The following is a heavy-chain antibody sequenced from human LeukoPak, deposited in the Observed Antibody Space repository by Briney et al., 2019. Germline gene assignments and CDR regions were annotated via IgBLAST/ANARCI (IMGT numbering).Heavy chain of an antibody. J-gene: IGHJ4*02. CDR1: GGSISSSSYY. D-gene: IGHD4-17*01. Sequence: SETLSLTCTVSGGSISSSSYYWGWIRQPPGKGLEWIGSIYYSGSTYYNPSLKSRVTISVDTSKNQFSLKLSSVTAADTAVYYCARVPRVYGDPLGPGFDYWGQGTLVTVSS. V-gene: IGHV4-39*07. CDR2: IYYSGST. CDR3: ARVPRVYGDPLGPGFDY.